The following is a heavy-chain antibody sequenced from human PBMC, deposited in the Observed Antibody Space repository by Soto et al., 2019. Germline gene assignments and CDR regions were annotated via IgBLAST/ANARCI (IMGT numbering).Heavy chain of an antibody. J-gene: IGHJ6*02. V-gene: IGHV1-18*01. Sequence: QVQLVQSGAEVKKPGASVKVSCKASGYTFTSYGISWVRQAPGQGLEWMGWISAYNGNTNYAQKLQGRVTMTTDTATSTAYMERRSLRSDDTSVYYCARESDYYGSGSYLYYYYGMDVWGQGTTVTVSS. D-gene: IGHD3-10*01. CDR1: GYTFTSYG. CDR3: ARESDYYGSGSYLYYYYGMDV. CDR2: ISAYNGNT.